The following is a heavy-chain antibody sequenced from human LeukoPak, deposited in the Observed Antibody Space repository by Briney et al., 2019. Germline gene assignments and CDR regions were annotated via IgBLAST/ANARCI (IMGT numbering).Heavy chain of an antibody. Sequence: SETLSLTCTVSGGSISNYYWSWIRQPPGKGLEWIGYMYYTGDTNYNPSLKSRVTMSVDTSKNQFSLKLNSVTAADKAVYYCARQKRVDYFDFWGQGTLVTVSS. J-gene: IGHJ4*02. CDR2: MYYTGDT. V-gene: IGHV4-59*01. D-gene: IGHD2-15*01. CDR3: ARQKRVDYFDF. CDR1: GGSISNYY.